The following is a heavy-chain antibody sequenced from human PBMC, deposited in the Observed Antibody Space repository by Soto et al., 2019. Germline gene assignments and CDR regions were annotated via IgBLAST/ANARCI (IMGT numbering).Heavy chain of an antibody. CDR3: ARDMGSRFYYYGMDV. D-gene: IGHD2-15*01. V-gene: IGHV3-48*02. J-gene: IGHJ6*02. CDR2: ISSSSTI. CDR1: GFTFSSYS. Sequence: VQLVESGGGLVQPGGSLRRSCAASGFTFSSYSMNWVRQAPGKGLEWVSYISSSSTIYYADSVKGQFTISRDNAKNSLYLQMNSLRDEDTAVYYCARDMGSRFYYYGMDVWGQGTTVTVSS.